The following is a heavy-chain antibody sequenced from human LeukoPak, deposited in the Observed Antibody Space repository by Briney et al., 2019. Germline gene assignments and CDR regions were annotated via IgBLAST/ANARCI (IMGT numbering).Heavy chain of an antibody. CDR3: AKEGGYSGYGFDY. CDR2: ISWNSGSI. V-gene: IGHV3-9*01. D-gene: IGHD5-12*01. J-gene: IGHJ4*02. CDR1: GFMFTDFA. Sequence: PGRSLRLSCAASGFMFTDFAMHWVRQAPGKGLEWVSGISWNSGSIGYADSVKGRFTISRDNAKNSLYLQMNSLRAEDTALYYCAKEGGYSGYGFDYWSQGTLVTVSS.